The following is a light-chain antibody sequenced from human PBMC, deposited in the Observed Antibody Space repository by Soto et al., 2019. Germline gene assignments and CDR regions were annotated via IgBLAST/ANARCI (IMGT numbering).Light chain of an antibody. CDR3: QQSYSTPT. J-gene: IGKJ2*01. CDR1: QSISSY. V-gene: IGKV1-39*01. CDR2: AAS. Sequence: DIQMTQSPSSLSASVGDRVTITCRASQSISSYLNWYQQKPGKAPKLLIYAASSLQSGVPSRFSGCGSGTDFTLIISSLQPEDFATYYCQQSYSTPTFGQGTKQEIK.